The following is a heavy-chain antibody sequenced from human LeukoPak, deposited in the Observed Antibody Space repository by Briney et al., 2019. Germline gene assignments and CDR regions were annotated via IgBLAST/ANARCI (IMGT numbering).Heavy chain of an antibody. Sequence: SETLSLTCTVSGYSISSGYYWGWIRQPPGKGLEWIGSIYYSGSTYYNPSLKSRVTISVDTSKNQFSLKLSSVTAADTAVYYCARPDQRGYSYGYSAFDIWGQGTMVTVSS. CDR2: IYYSGST. CDR3: ARPDQRGYSYGYSAFDI. CDR1: GYSISSGYY. J-gene: IGHJ3*02. D-gene: IGHD5-18*01. V-gene: IGHV4-38-2*02.